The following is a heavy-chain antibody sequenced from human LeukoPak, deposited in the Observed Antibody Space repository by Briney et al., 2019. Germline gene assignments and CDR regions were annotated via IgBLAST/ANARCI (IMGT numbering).Heavy chain of an antibody. CDR1: GFTVSSNY. J-gene: IGHJ6*02. CDR3: ARGSLGFYYYGMDV. D-gene: IGHD7-27*01. CDR2: IYSGGST. Sequence: GGSLRLSCAASGFTVSSNYMSWVRQAPGKGLEWVSIIYSGGSTYYADSVKGRITISRDNSKNTLYLQMNSLRAEDTAVYYCARGSLGFYYYGMDVWGQRTTVTVSS. V-gene: IGHV3-66*01.